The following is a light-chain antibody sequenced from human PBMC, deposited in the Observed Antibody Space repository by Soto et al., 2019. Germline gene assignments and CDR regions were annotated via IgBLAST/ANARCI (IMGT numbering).Light chain of an antibody. V-gene: IGKV1-5*03. CDR2: KAS. J-gene: IGKJ1*01. Sequence: DIQMTQSPSTLFGSVGSRVTITCRASQTIISWLACYQQKPWKAPKLLIYKASTLKSGVPSRFSGSGSGTEFSLTIISLQPDDFATYYCQHYNSYSVAFGQGTNVDIK. CDR3: QHYNSYSVA. CDR1: QTIISW.